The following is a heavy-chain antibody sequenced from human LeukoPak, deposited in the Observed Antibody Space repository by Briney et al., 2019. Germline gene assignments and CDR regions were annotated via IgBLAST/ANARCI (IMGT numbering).Heavy chain of an antibody. V-gene: IGHV3-64*01. Sequence: PGRSLRLSCAASGFTFDDYAMHWVRQAPGKGLEYVSAISSNGGSTYYANSVKGRFTISRDNSKNTLYLQMGSLRAEDMAVYYCARSGSGSYYRLGYMDVWGKGTTVTISS. CDR2: ISSNGGST. CDR3: ARSGSGSYYRLGYMDV. J-gene: IGHJ6*03. CDR1: GFTFDDYA. D-gene: IGHD3-10*01.